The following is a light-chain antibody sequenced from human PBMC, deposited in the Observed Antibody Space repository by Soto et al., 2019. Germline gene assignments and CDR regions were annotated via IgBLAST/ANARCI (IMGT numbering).Light chain of an antibody. CDR2: DVS. Sequence: DIQMTQSPSFLSASVGDRVTITCQASQDIANYLNWYQQKAGKAPKLLIYDVSNLGTGVPSRFSGSGSGTDFTFTISSLQPEDFATYYCQQYYHLPLTFGGGTQVEI. J-gene: IGKJ4*01. CDR3: QQYYHLPLT. V-gene: IGKV1-33*01. CDR1: QDIANY.